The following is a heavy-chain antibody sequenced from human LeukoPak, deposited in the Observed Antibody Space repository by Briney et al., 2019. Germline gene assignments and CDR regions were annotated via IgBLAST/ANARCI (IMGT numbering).Heavy chain of an antibody. V-gene: IGHV4-59*08. CDR2: IYSSGST. J-gene: IGHJ4*02. CDR3: ARTQYGGYVNY. D-gene: IGHD4/OR15-4a*01. CDR1: GGSISSYY. Sequence: SETLSLTCTVSGGSISSYYWSWIRQPPGKGLEWIGYIYSSGSTNYNPSLKSRVTISVDTSKNQFSLKLSSVTAADTAVYYCARTQYGGYVNYWGQGTLVTVSS.